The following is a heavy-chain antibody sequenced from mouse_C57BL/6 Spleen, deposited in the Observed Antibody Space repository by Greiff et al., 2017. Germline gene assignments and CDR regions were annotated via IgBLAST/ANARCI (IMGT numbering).Heavy chain of an antibody. J-gene: IGHJ2*01. V-gene: IGHV1-81*01. CDR2: IYPRSGNT. Sequence: VKLQESGAELARPGASVKLSCKASGYTFTSYGISWVKQRTGQGLEWIGEIYPRSGNTYYNEKFKGKATLTADKSSSTAYMELRSLTSEDTAVYVCARWPGGYDRGYWGQGTTLTVSS. CDR3: ARWPGGYDRGY. CDR1: GYTFTSYG. D-gene: IGHD2-2*01.